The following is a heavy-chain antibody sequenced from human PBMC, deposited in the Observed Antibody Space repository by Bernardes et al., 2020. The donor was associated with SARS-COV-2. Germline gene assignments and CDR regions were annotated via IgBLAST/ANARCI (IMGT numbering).Heavy chain of an antibody. D-gene: IGHD5-18*01. V-gene: IGHV4-30-2*01. CDR3: ARGAARGYSYGTIDY. Sequence: SETLSLTCAVSGGSISSGGYSWSWIRQPPGKGLEWIGYIYHSGSTYYNPSLKSRVTISVDRSKNQFSLKLSSVTAADTAVYYCARGAARGYSYGTIDYWGQGTLVTVSS. CDR1: GGSISSGGYS. CDR2: IYHSGST. J-gene: IGHJ4*02.